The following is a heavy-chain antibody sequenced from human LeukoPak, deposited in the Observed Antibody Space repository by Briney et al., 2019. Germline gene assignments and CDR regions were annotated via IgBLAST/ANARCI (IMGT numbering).Heavy chain of an antibody. V-gene: IGHV3-7*01. CDR1: GFTFSNYW. CDR3: TRFSRSSSSNY. D-gene: IGHD6-6*01. J-gene: IGHJ4*02. Sequence: GGSLRLSCAASGFTFSNYWMSWVRQAPGKGLEWVAIIRQDGSERKYVDSVKGRFTISRDNAKNSLYLEMNSLRAEDTAVYYCTRFSRSSSSNYWGQGTLVTVSS. CDR2: IRQDGSER.